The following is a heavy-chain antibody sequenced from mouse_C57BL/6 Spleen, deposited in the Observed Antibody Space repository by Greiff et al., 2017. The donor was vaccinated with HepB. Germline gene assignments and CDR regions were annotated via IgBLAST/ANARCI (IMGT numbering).Heavy chain of an antibody. CDR2: ISDGGSYT. CDR1: GFTFSSYA. Sequence: EVQRVESGGGLVKPGGSLKLSCAASGFTFSSYAMSWVRQTPEKRLEWVATISDGGSYTYYPDNVKGRFTISRDNAKNNLYLQMSHLKSEDTAMYYCARDGGTPFAYWGQGTLVTVSA. V-gene: IGHV5-4*01. J-gene: IGHJ3*01. CDR3: ARDGGTPFAY. D-gene: IGHD2-14*01.